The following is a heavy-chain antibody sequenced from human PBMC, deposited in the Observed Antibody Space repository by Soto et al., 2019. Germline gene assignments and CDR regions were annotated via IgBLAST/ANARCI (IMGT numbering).Heavy chain of an antibody. CDR2: INHSGST. J-gene: IGHJ6*02. V-gene: IGHV4-34*01. Sequence: SETLSLTCAVYGGSFSGYYWSWIRQPPGKGLEWIGEINHSGSTNYNPSLKSRVTISVDTSKNQFSLKLSSVTAADTAVYYCARGAGRSSSRSYSSSWYSVSYYYYGIAVWVQAPTVTLSS. CDR3: ARGAGRSSSRSYSSSWYSVSYYYYGIAV. D-gene: IGHD6-13*01. CDR1: GGSFSGYY.